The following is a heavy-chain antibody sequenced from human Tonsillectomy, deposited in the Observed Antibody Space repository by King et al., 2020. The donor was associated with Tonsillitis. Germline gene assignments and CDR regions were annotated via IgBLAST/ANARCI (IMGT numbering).Heavy chain of an antibody. J-gene: IGHJ4*02. CDR1: GDTVSAYY. CDR2: IYHSGST. CDR3: ARDPKGAFDY. V-gene: IGHV4-4*07. D-gene: IGHD4/OR15-4a*01. Sequence: QLQESGPGLVKPSETLSLTCTVSGDTVSAYYWNWIRQPAGKGLEWIGRIYHSGSTNYNPALQSRVSMSIDVSRNQFSLKVNSMTAADTAVYCCARDPKGAFDYWGQGALVIVSS.